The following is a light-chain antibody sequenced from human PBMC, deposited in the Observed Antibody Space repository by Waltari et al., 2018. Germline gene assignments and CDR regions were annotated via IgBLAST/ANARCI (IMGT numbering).Light chain of an antibody. CDR2: DVT. Sequence: QSSLTQPRSVSGSPEQSATISRTGTSSAVCGYNSVSWYQHHPGKAPKLMIFDVTKRPSGVPDRFSGSKSGNTASLTISGLQAEDEADYYCSSYAGSSVVFGGGTDLTVL. CDR1: SSAVCGYNS. J-gene: IGLJ2*01. CDR3: SSYAGSSVV. V-gene: IGLV2-11*01.